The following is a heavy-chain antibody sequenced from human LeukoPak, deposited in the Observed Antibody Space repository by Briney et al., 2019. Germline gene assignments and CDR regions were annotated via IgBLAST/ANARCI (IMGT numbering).Heavy chain of an antibody. V-gene: IGHV3-30*02. J-gene: IGHJ4*02. CDR2: IRYDGNNK. CDR3: AKDPHYFGSGSYYDYFDY. Sequence: GGSLRLSCAASGFTFGNYGMHWVRQAPGKGLEWVAFIRYDGNNKYYANSVKGRFTISRDNSKITLYLQMNSLRDEDTAVYYCAKDPHYFGSGSYYDYFDYWGQGTLVTVSS. D-gene: IGHD3-10*01. CDR1: GFTFGNYG.